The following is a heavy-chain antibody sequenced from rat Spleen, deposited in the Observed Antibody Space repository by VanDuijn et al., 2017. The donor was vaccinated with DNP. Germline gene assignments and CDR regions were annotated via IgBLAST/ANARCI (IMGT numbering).Heavy chain of an antibody. D-gene: IGHD1-11*01. J-gene: IGHJ2*01. Sequence: EVQLEESGGGLVQPGRSLKLSCAASGFTFSDYNMAWVRQAPKKGLELVAYISYFGDNTYSGDSVKGRFTISRDNAKSTLYLQMNSLRSEDMATYYCARHGRRVFDYWGQGVMVTVSS. CDR2: ISYFGDNT. CDR1: GFTFSDYN. CDR3: ARHGRRVFDY. V-gene: IGHV5-22*01.